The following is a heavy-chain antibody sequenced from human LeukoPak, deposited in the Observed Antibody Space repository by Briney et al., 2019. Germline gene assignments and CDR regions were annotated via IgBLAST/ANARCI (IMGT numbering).Heavy chain of an antibody. CDR2: MKEDGSVI. CDR3: ARGGLRHFDP. D-gene: IGHD2-15*01. J-gene: IGHJ5*02. Sequence: PGGSLRLSCAASGFTFTRQTMSWVRQAPGKGLEWVASMKEDGSVIEYVDSVKGRFTISRDNAKNSLFLQMNSLRAEDTALYYCARGGLRHFDPWGQGTLVTVSS. V-gene: IGHV3-7*01. CDR1: GFTFTRQT.